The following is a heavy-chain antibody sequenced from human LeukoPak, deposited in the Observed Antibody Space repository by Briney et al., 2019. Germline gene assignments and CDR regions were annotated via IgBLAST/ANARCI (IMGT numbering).Heavy chain of an antibody. D-gene: IGHD1-26*01. CDR3: ARDGDYDRSYRSGFDS. CDR2: ISRSSSTI. CDR1: GFTFSRYS. V-gene: IGHV3-48*04. Sequence: PGGSLRLSCAASGFTFSRYSMNWVRQAPGKGLEWVSYISRSSSTIHYADSAKGRFTISRDNAKESLYLQMNSLRAEDTAVYYCARDGDYDRSYRSGFDSWGQGTLVTVSS. J-gene: IGHJ4*02.